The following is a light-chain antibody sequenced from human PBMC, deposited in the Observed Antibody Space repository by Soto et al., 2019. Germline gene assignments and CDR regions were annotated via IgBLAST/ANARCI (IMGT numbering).Light chain of an antibody. J-gene: IGLJ3*02. CDR2: ENN. V-gene: IGLV1-51*02. CDR3: GTWDSSLSAWV. Sequence: QSVLTQPPSVSAAPGQKVTLSCSGSSSNIGNNYVSWYQQLPGTAPKLLIYENNKRPSGIPDRFSGSKSGTSATLGITGLQTGDEADYYCGTWDSSLSAWVCGGGTKLTVL. CDR1: SSNIGNNY.